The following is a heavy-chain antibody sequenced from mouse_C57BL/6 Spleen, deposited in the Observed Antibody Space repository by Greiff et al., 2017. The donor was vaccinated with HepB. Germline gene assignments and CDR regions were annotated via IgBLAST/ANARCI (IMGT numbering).Heavy chain of an antibody. CDR3: TRDYDGYSPWFAY. Sequence: EVKLMESGEGLVKPGGSLKLSCAASGFTFSSYAMSWVRQTPEKRLGWVAYISSGGDYIYYADTVKGRFTISRDNARNTLYLQMSSLKSEDTAMYYCTRDYDGYSPWFAYWGQGTLVTVSA. CDR1: GFTFSSYA. CDR2: ISSGGDYI. D-gene: IGHD2-3*01. V-gene: IGHV5-9-1*02. J-gene: IGHJ3*01.